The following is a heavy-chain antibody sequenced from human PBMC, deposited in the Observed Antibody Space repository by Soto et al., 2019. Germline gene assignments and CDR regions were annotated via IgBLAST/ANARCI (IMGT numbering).Heavy chain of an antibody. CDR1: DFSVNSPKMG. CDR2: IFSHGEK. V-gene: IGHV2-26*01. J-gene: IGHJ5*02. CDR3: ARLIYDPGAYYWFDT. Sequence: QVTLKESGPVLVKPTETLTLTCTVSDFSVNSPKMGVSWIRQPPGKALEWLAHIFSHGEKSYQTSLNSRLSISKDTSESHVVLTMTAMDPVDTATYYCARLIYDPGAYYWFDTWRQVTLVTISS. D-gene: IGHD3-16*01.